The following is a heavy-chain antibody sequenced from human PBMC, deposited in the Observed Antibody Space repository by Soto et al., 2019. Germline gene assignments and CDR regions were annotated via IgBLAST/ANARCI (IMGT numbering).Heavy chain of an antibody. V-gene: IGHV3-21*01. CDR3: AREYEDLTSNFDY. CDR2: ISSTTNYI. J-gene: IGHJ4*02. Sequence: EVQLVESGGGLVRPGGSLRLSCAASGFTFSRYSMNWVRQAPGKGLEWVSSISSTTNYIYYADSMKGRFTVSRDNAKNSVYLDRNSLSAEDTAVYYCAREYEDLTSNFDYWGQGTLGSVSS. CDR1: GFTFSRYS. D-gene: IGHD3-3*01.